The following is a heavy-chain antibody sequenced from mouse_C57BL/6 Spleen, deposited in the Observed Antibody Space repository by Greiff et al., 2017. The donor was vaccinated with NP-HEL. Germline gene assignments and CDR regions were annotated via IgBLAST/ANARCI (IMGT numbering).Heavy chain of an antibody. CDR1: GYTFTSYW. Sequence: QVQLQQPGAELVRPGSSVKLSCKASGYTFTSYWMDWVKQRPGQGLEWIGNIYPSDSETHYNQKFKDKATLTVDKSSSTAYMQLSSLTSEDSAVYYCARCYYYGSSLDYWGQGTTLTVSS. V-gene: IGHV1-61*01. D-gene: IGHD1-1*01. CDR2: IYPSDSET. J-gene: IGHJ2*01. CDR3: ARCYYYGSSLDY.